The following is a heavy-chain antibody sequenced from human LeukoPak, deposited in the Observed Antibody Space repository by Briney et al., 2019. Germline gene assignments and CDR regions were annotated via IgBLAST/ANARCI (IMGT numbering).Heavy chain of an antibody. CDR1: GFTFNTYG. D-gene: IGHD2/OR15-2a*01. CDR3: AKGSYNCKGDRCPQYYYYMDV. CDR2: IRYDGSDK. J-gene: IGHJ6*03. Sequence: PGGSLRLSCSASGFTFNTYGMHWVRQAPGKGLEWVAFIRYDGSDKYYADSVKGRFTISRDNSKNPVYLQMNSLRVEDTAVYSCAKGSYNCKGDRCPQYYYYMDVWGKGTTVTVSS. V-gene: IGHV3-30*02.